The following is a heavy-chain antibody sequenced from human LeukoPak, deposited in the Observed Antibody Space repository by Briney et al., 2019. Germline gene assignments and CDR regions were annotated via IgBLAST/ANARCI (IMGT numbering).Heavy chain of an antibody. V-gene: IGHV4-59*12. CDR3: ARDTSPRYYYYGMDV. Sequence: SETLSLTCTVSGGSISSYYWSWIRQPPGKGLEWIGYIYYSGSTNYNPSLKSRVTISVDTSKNQFSLKLSSVTAADTAVYYCARDTSPRYYYYGMDVWGQGTTVTVSS. D-gene: IGHD6-6*01. CDR2: IYYSGST. J-gene: IGHJ6*02. CDR1: GGSISSYY.